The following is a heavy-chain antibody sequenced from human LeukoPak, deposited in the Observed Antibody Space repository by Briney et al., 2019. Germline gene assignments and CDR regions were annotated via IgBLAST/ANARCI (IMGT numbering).Heavy chain of an antibody. Sequence: PSETLSLTCAVYGGSFSGYYWSWIRQPPGKGLEWIGEINHSGSTNYNPSLKSRVTISVDTSKNQFSLKLSSVTAADTAVYYCARLYVMRQLVLFDYWGQGTPVTVSS. V-gene: IGHV4-34*01. CDR3: ARLYVMRQLVLFDY. CDR2: INHSGST. CDR1: GGSFSGYY. J-gene: IGHJ4*02. D-gene: IGHD6-13*01.